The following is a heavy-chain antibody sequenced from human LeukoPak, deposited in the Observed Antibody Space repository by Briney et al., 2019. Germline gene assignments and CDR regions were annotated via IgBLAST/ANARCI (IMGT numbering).Heavy chain of an antibody. D-gene: IGHD2-2*01. CDR3: AKSGCSSTSCSLGLDY. CDR1: GFTFSVYG. Sequence: SGGSLRLSCAASGFTFSVYGMHWVRQAPGKGLEWVALFSADGINIYYADSVKGRFTISRDNSKNTLYLQMNSLRAEDTAVYYCAKSGCSSTSCSLGLDYWGQGTLVTVSS. J-gene: IGHJ4*02. CDR2: FSADGINI. V-gene: IGHV3-30*18.